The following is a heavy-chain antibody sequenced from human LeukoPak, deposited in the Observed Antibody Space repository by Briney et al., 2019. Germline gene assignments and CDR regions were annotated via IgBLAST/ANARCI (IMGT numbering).Heavy chain of an antibody. CDR1: GFTFSSYS. D-gene: IGHD4-23*01. CDR3: ARAGTVEGFQH. J-gene: IGHJ1*01. V-gene: IGHV3-48*01. Sequence: LGGSLRLSCAASGFTFSSYSMNWVRQAPGKGLEWVSYISSSSSTIYYADSVKGRFTISRDNAKNSLYLQMNSLRAEDTAVYYCARAGTVEGFQHWGQGTLVTVSS. CDR2: ISSSSSTI.